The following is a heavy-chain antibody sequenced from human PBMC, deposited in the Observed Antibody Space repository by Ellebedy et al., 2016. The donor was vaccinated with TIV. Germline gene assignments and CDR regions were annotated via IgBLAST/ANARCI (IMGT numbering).Heavy chain of an antibody. CDR1: GFTFDDYA. CDR2: INGDGIST. CDR3: AKDRPSVAGRDYYYYDGMDV. Sequence: GESLKISCAASGFTFDDYAMHWVRLAPGKGLEWVSLINGDGISTSYADSVKGRFTISRDNSKNSLYLHMNSLSTEDTALYYCAKDRPSVAGRDYYYYDGMDVWGRGTTVTVSS. J-gene: IGHJ6*02. V-gene: IGHV3-43*02. D-gene: IGHD6-19*01.